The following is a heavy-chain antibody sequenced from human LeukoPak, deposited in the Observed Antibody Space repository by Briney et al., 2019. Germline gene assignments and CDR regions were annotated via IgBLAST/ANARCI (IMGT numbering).Heavy chain of an antibody. Sequence: GGSLRLSCAASGFTFSSYSMNWFGRPPGRGRDGVSYISSSSSTIYYADSVKGRFTISRDNAKNSLYLQMNSLRDEDTAVYYCARVIYRKFDYWGQGTLVTVSS. CDR3: ARVIYRKFDY. D-gene: IGHD1-14*01. V-gene: IGHV3-48*02. J-gene: IGHJ4*02. CDR2: ISSSSSTI. CDR1: GFTFSSYS.